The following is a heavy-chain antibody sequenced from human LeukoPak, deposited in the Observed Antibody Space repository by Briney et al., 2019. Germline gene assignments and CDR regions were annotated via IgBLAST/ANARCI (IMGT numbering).Heavy chain of an antibody. J-gene: IGHJ4*02. CDR1: GGSIYSTTFY. V-gene: IGHV4-39*01. CDR3: ARRSDSGSDDGEDYFDY. D-gene: IGHD1-26*01. CDR2: MYYDGST. Sequence: SETLSLACSVSGGSIYSTTFYWGWIRQPPGKGLEWIGSMYYDGSTYHNPSLKSRVTISVDTSNNQFSLKLTSVTAADTAVYFCARRSDSGSDDGEDYFDYWGQGTLVTVSS.